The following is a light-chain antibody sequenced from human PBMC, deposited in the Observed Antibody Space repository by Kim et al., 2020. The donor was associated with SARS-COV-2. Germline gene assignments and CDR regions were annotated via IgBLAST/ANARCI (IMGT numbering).Light chain of an antibody. CDR1: NIGSKS. CDR3: QVWDSSSHHPWV. V-gene: IGLV3-21*04. J-gene: IGLJ3*02. CDR2: YDS. Sequence: PGKPAGITCGGNNIGSKSVPWYQQKPGQAPVLVIYYDSARPSGIPERFSGSNSGNTATLTISWVEAGDEADYYCQVWDSSSHHPWVFGGGTKLTVL.